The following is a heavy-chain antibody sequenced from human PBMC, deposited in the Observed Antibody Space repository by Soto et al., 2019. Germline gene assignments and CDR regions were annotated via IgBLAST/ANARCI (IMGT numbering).Heavy chain of an antibody. J-gene: IGHJ4*02. CDR1: GDSVTISDYY. CDR2: IHYSGST. V-gene: IGHV4-39*01. Sequence: QLQLQESGPGLVKPSETLSLTCTVSGDSVTISDYYWGWIRQPPGKGLGWIGSIHYSGSTYYNPSRKCGVTISGDTSKRQFSLKLNSVTAADAAVYSCAAHDSGGYYAEYWGQGTPVTVS. CDR3: AAHDSGGYYAEY. D-gene: IGHD3-22*01.